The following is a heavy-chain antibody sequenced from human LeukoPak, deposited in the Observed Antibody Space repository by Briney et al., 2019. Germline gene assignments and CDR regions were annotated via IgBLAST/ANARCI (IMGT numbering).Heavy chain of an antibody. V-gene: IGHV3-48*01. J-gene: IGHJ6*02. Sequence: PGGSLRLSCAASELTFSSYSMNWVRQAPGKGLEWVSYITNSGNSKSYADSVKGRFTISRDNTKNSLYLQMNGLRAEDTAVYYCATVGYCSSTSCPSPDYYYGMDVWGQGTTVTVSS. CDR3: ATVGYCSSTSCPSPDYYYGMDV. CDR2: ITNSGNSK. CDR1: ELTFSSYS. D-gene: IGHD2-2*01.